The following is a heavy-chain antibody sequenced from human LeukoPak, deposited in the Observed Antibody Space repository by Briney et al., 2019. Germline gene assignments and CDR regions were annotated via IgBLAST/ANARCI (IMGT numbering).Heavy chain of an antibody. D-gene: IGHD3-16*01. Sequence: PGGSLRLSCAASGFTFSSYAMSWVRQAPGKGLEWVSSISNSGTTTYYADSVKGRFTISRDNSKNTVYLQMNSLRAEDTAVYYCAKGGIYADCDYWGQGTLVTV. J-gene: IGHJ4*02. CDR2: ISNSGTTT. CDR3: AKGGIYADCDY. CDR1: GFTFSSYA. V-gene: IGHV3-23*01.